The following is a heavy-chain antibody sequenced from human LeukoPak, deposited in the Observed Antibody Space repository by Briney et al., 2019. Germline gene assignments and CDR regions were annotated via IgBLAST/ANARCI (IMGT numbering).Heavy chain of an antibody. J-gene: IGHJ4*02. V-gene: IGHV3-23*01. CDR3: AKDSPESYYYDSSGYRYFDY. CDR2: ISGSGGST. CDR1: GFTFSSYA. D-gene: IGHD3-22*01. Sequence: GGSPRLSCAASGFTFSSYAMSWVRQAPGKGLEWVSAISGSGGSTYYADSVKGRFTISRDNSKNTLYLQMNSLRAEDTAVYYCAKDSPESYYYDSSGYRYFDYWGQGTLVTVSS.